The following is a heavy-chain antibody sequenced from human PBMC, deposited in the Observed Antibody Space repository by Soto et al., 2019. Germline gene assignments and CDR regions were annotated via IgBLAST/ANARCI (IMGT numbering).Heavy chain of an antibody. CDR3: ARDYYKYYDSSGYYRSPAY. CDR1: GYTFTGYA. CDR2: MNPNSGNT. Sequence: ASVKVSCKASGYTFTGYAMHWVRQATGQGLEWMGWMNPNSGNTGYAQKFQGRVTMTRNTSISTAYMELSSLRAEDTAVYYCARDYYKYYDSSGYYRSPAYGGQGTLVTVSS. J-gene: IGHJ4*02. D-gene: IGHD3-22*01. V-gene: IGHV1-8*02.